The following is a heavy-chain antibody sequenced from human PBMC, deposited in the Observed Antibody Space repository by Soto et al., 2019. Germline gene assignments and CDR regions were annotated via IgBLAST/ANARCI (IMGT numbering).Heavy chain of an antibody. CDR2: ISSSSSYI. V-gene: IGHV3-21*01. CDR1: GFTFSSYS. CDR3: ARTYYYNSSGYWGAFDI. J-gene: IGHJ3*02. Sequence: PGGSLRLSCAASGFTFSSYSMNWVRQAPGKGLEWVSSISSSSSYIYYADSVKGRFTISRDNAKNSLYLQMNSLRAEDTAVYYCARTYYYNSSGYWGAFDIGGKGKMVTVSS. D-gene: IGHD3-22*01.